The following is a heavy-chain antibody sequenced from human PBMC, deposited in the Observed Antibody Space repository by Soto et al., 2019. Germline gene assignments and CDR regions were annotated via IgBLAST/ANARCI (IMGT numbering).Heavy chain of an antibody. V-gene: IGHV3-30*18. Sequence: GGSLRLSCAASWFTFNTYGMHWVRQAPGKGLEWVAVISYDGSEKYYVDSVKGRFTISKDNSKNTLYLQMNSLRPEDTAVYYCAKSPNFYCSSPNCYKYYFDHWGQGTRVTVSS. J-gene: IGHJ4*02. CDR2: ISYDGSEK. CDR1: WFTFNTYG. D-gene: IGHD2-2*02. CDR3: AKSPNFYCSSPNCYKYYFDH.